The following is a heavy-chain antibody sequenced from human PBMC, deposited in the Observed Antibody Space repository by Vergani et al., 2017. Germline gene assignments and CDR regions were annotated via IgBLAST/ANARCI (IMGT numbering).Heavy chain of an antibody. CDR3: AREAIGCCSGGSGPDMDV. V-gene: IGHV4-61*02. J-gene: IGHJ6*03. CDR1: GGSISSGSYY. CDR2: IHTSGST. D-gene: IGHD2-15*01. Sequence: QVQLQESGPGLVKPSQTLSLTCTVSGGSISSGSYYWSWIRQPAGKGLEWIGRIHTSGSTNYNPSLKSRVTISVDTSKNQFSLKRSSVTAADPAVDYCAREAIGCCSGGSGPDMDVWGEGSTVTVSS.